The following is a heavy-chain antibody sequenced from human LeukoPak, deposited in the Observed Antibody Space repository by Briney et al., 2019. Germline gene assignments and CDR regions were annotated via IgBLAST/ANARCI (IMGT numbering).Heavy chain of an antibody. J-gene: IGHJ4*02. V-gene: IGHV4-34*01. CDR2: ISHSGST. CDR3: ARGFLY. CDR1: GGSFSGYY. Sequence: SETLSLTCAVYGGSFSGYYWTWIRQPPGKGPEWIGEISHSGSTNYNPSLKSRVTISVDTSKNQFSLNLSSVTAADTAVYYCARGFLYWSQGTLVTVSS.